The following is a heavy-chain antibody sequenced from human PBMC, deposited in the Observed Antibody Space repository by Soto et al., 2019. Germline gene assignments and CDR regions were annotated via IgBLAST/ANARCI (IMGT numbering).Heavy chain of an antibody. V-gene: IGHV3-49*04. D-gene: IGHD3-3*01. CDR1: GFTFSSYG. CDR3: TNYDFWSGLFDY. CDR2: IRSKAYGGTT. J-gene: IGHJ4*02. Sequence: GGSLRLSCAASGFTFSSYGMHWVRQAPGKGLEWVGFIRSKAYGGTTEYAASVKGRFTISRDDSKSIAYLQMNSLKTEDTAVYYCTNYDFWSGLFDYWGQGTLVTVSS.